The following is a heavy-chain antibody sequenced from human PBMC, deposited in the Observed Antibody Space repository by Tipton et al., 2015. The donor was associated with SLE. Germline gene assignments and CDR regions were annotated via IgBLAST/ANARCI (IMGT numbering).Heavy chain of an antibody. D-gene: IGHD1-1*01. CDR1: GFTFSSYA. Sequence: SLRLSCAASGFTFSSYAMSWVRQVPGKGLEWVSAIRGSGNTGYAQKLQGRVTMTRNTSMSTAYMELNSLRSEDTAVYYCARVPVRTTGGFGRFRMDVWGKGTTVTVSS. CDR3: ARVPVRTTGGFGRFRMDV. CDR2: IRGSGNT. V-gene: IGHV3-23*01. J-gene: IGHJ6*04.